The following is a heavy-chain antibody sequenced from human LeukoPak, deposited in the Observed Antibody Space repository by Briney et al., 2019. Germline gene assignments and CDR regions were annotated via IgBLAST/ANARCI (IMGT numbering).Heavy chain of an antibody. CDR1: GFTFSSYN. CDR2: ITSGSSYI. Sequence: PGGSLRLSCAASGFTFSSYNMNWVRQAPGKGLEWVSSITSGSSYIYYADSVKGRFTISRDNAKNSLFLQMNSLRVDDTAVYYCAREPERSTGLYSDAFDMWGQGTMVTVSS. D-gene: IGHD6-19*01. J-gene: IGHJ3*02. V-gene: IGHV3-21*01. CDR3: AREPERSTGLYSDAFDM.